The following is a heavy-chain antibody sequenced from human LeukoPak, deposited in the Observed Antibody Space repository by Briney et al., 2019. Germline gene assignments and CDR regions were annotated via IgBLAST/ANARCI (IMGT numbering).Heavy chain of an antibody. J-gene: IGHJ4*02. CDR3: ARQLDDGDYYFDY. D-gene: IGHD4-17*01. CDR1: GGSISSYY. Sequence: SETLSLTCTVSGGSISSYYWTWIRQPAGKGLEWIGRTHTSGSTNYNPSLKSRVTMSVDTSKNQFSLKLTSVTAADTAVYYCARQLDDGDYYFDYWGQGTLVTVSS. V-gene: IGHV4-4*07. CDR2: THTSGST.